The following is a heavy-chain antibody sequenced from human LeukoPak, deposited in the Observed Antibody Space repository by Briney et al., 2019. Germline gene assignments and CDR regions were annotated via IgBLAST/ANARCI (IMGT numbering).Heavy chain of an antibody. CDR3: ARAGGYCSSTSCYTGFDY. Sequence: PSQTLSLTCTVSGGSISSGSYYWSWIRQPAGKGLEWIGRIYTSGSTNYNPSLKSRVTISVDTSKNQFSLKLSSVTAADTAVYYCARAGGYCSSTSCYTGFDYWGQGTLVTVSS. V-gene: IGHV4-61*02. CDR1: GGSISSGSYY. J-gene: IGHJ4*02. CDR2: IYTSGST. D-gene: IGHD2-2*02.